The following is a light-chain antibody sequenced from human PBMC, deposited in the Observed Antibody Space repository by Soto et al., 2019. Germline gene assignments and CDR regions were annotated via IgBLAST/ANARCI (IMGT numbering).Light chain of an antibody. J-gene: IGKJ1*01. V-gene: IGKV3D-15*01. Sequence: EIVLTQSPVTLSVSPGERATLSCRSSQSINDNIAWYQQRPGQAPRLLIYGASTRATGIPARFSGSESRTDFTLTISSLQSEDFAGYYCQQYNNWPPWWTFGQGTKVEIK. CDR3: QQYNNWPPWWT. CDR1: QSINDN. CDR2: GAS.